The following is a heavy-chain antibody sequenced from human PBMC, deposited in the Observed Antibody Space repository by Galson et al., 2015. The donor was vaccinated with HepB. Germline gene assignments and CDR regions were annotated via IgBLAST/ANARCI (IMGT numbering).Heavy chain of an antibody. CDR1: GFTLSNSA. J-gene: IGHJ4*02. D-gene: IGHD2/OR15-2a*01. CDR3: AADATTIVTAFDY. Sequence: SLRLSCAASGFTLSNSAMHWVRQAPGKGLEWVAKISYDAKNVYYAESLRGRSAISRDNSKNTLYLEMNSLRVEDTAVYYCAADATTIVTAFDYWGQGTLVTVS. V-gene: IGHV3-30*03. CDR2: ISYDAKNV.